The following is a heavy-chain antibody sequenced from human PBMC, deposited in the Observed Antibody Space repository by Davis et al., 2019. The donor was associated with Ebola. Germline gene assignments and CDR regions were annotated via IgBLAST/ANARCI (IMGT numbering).Heavy chain of an antibody. CDR3: ARGQFCSSTNCFLNWFDP. J-gene: IGHJ5*02. CDR2: IDPNNGGT. Sequence: ASVKVSCKASGYTFTGYYMHWVRQAPGQGLEWMGWIDPNNGGTNYAQNFQGRVTMTRDTSISTTYIELSSLRSDDTAVYYCARGQFCSSTNCFLNWFDPWGQGTLVTVSS. CDR1: GYTFTGYY. V-gene: IGHV1-2*02. D-gene: IGHD2-2*01.